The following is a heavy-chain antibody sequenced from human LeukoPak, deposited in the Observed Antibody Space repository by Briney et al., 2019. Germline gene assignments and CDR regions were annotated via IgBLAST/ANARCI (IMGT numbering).Heavy chain of an antibody. D-gene: IGHD6-13*01. Sequence: SETLSLTCAVSGYSISSGYYWGWIRQPPGKGLEWIGSIYHSGSTYYNPSLKSRVTISVDTSKNQFSLKLSSVTAADTAVYYCACWAFRGVNFDYWGQGTLVTVSS. J-gene: IGHJ4*02. CDR2: IYHSGST. CDR1: GYSISSGYY. V-gene: IGHV4-38-2*01. CDR3: ACWAFRGVNFDY.